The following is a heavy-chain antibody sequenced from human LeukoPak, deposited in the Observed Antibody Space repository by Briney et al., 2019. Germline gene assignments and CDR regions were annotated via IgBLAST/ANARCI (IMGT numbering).Heavy chain of an antibody. CDR1: GFTFSSYA. Sequence: GASLRLSCAASGFTFSSYAMSWVRQAPGKGLEWVSAISGSGGSTYYADPVKGRFTISRDNSKNTLYLQMNSLRAEDTAVYYCAKALRYCSSTSCYQPVDYWGQGTLVTVSS. CDR3: AKALRYCSSTSCYQPVDY. J-gene: IGHJ4*02. D-gene: IGHD2-2*01. CDR2: ISGSGGST. V-gene: IGHV3-23*01.